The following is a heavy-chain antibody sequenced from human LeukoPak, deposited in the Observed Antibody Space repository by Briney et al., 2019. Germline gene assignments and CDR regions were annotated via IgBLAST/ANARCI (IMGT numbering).Heavy chain of an antibody. V-gene: IGHV4-39*01. D-gene: IGHD4-23*01. CDR1: GGSISSSSYY. J-gene: IGHJ6*03. Sequence: PSETLSLTCTVSGGSISSSSYYWGWIRQPPGKGLEWIGSIYYSGGTYYNPSLKSRVTISVDTSKNQFSLKLSSVTAADTAVYYCARGGGNGGGWVGHYFYMNVWGKGTTVTVSS. CDR3: ARGGGNGGGWVGHYFYMNV. CDR2: IYYSGGT.